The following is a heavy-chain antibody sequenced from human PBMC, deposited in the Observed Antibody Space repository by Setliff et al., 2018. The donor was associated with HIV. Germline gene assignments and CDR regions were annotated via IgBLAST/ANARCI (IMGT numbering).Heavy chain of an antibody. V-gene: IGHV3-30*02. CDR1: GFTFSSYG. Sequence: PGGSLRLSCAASGFTFSSYGMHWVRQAPGKGLEWVAFIRYDGSNKYYADSVKGRFTISRDNSKNTLYLQMNSLRPDDTAAYYCTRAQDNYYDSSGYSFDFWGQGSLVTVSS. J-gene: IGHJ4*02. D-gene: IGHD3-22*01. CDR3: TRAQDNYYDSSGYSFDF. CDR2: IRYDGSNK.